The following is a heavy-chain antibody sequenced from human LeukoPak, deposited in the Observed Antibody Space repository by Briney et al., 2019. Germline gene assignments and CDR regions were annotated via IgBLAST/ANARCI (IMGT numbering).Heavy chain of an antibody. CDR3: ARDWGVEARPGYMDV. CDR1: GFTFSSYI. V-gene: IGHV3-21*01. CDR2: ISGSSNYI. J-gene: IGHJ6*03. Sequence: GGSLRLSCAASGFTFSSYILSWVRQAPGKGLEWVSSISGSSNYIYYADSVKGRFTISRDNAKNSLFLQMNSLRAEDTAVYYCARDWGVEARPGYMDVWGKGTTVTVSS. D-gene: IGHD6-6*01.